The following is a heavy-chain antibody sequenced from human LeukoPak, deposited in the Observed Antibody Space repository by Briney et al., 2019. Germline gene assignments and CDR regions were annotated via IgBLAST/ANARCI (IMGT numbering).Heavy chain of an antibody. J-gene: IGHJ4*02. V-gene: IGHV3-53*04. CDR1: GFTVSSNY. CDR2: IYSGGST. D-gene: IGHD3-22*01. Sequence: GGSLRLSCAASGFTVSSNYMSWVRQAPGKGLEWVSVIYSGGSTHYADSVKGRFTISRNNSKNTLSLQMNSLRAEDTAVYYCARYYDSSGLDYWGQGTLVTVSS. CDR3: ARYYDSSGLDY.